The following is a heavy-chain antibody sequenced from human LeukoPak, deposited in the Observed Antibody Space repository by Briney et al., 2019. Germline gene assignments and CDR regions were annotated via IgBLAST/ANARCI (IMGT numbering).Heavy chain of an antibody. Sequence: GGSLGLSCAASGFTFSSYGMHWVRQAPGKGLEWVAVISYDGSNKYYADSVKGRFTISRDNSKNTLYLQMSSLRAEDTAVYYCAKDKHRDTAMVLYYYYYGMDVWGQGTTVTVSS. CDR2: ISYDGSNK. V-gene: IGHV3-30*18. CDR3: AKDKHRDTAMVLYYYYYGMDV. J-gene: IGHJ6*02. D-gene: IGHD5-18*01. CDR1: GFTFSSYG.